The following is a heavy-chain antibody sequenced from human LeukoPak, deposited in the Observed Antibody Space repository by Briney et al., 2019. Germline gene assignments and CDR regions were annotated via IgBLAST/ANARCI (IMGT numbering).Heavy chain of an antibody. CDR3: AAMTTVTMYSYFFDS. CDR2: IYYSGST. V-gene: IGHV4-39*07. CDR1: DGSISSRTYY. Sequence: PSETLSLTCTVSDGSISSRTYYWGWIRQPPGKGLEWIGSIYYSGSTYYNPSLKSRVTISVDSSTNHFSLRLTSVTAADTAIYYCAAMTTVTMYSYFFDSWGQGTLLTVSS. J-gene: IGHJ4*02. D-gene: IGHD4-17*01.